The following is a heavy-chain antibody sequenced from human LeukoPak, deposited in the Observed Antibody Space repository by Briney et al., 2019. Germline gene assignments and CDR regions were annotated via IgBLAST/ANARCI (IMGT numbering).Heavy chain of an antibody. Sequence: PSETLSLTCTVPGGSISSYYWSWIRQPPGKGLEWIGYIYYSGSTNYNPSLKSRVTISVDTSKNQFSLKLSSVTAADTAVYYCAREIAVAGLNSRYWFDPWGQGTLVTVSS. D-gene: IGHD6-19*01. CDR2: IYYSGST. J-gene: IGHJ5*02. CDR3: AREIAVAGLNSRYWFDP. V-gene: IGHV4-59*08. CDR1: GGSISSYY.